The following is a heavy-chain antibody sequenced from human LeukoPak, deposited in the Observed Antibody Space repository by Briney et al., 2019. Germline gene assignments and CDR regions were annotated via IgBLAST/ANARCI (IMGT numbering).Heavy chain of an antibody. Sequence: PSETLSLTCTVSGGSISSYYWSWIRQPPGKGLEWIGYIYYSGSTNYNPSLKSRVTISVDTSKNQFSLKLSSVTAADTAVYYCARAQYYDSSGYYYYYYMDVWGKGTTVTVSS. CDR2: IYYSGST. D-gene: IGHD3-22*01. V-gene: IGHV4-59*01. CDR1: GGSISSYY. J-gene: IGHJ6*03. CDR3: ARAQYYDSSGYYYYYYMDV.